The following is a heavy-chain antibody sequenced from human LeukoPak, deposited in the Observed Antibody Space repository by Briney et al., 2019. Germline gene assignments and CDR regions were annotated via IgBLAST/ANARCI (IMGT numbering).Heavy chain of an antibody. CDR1: GFSISTYD. J-gene: IGHJ4*02. CDR3: AKEYNYYFDY. D-gene: IGHD1-1*01. V-gene: IGHV3-30*02. Sequence: GGSLRLSCAASGFSISTYDMHWVRQAPGKGLEWVTVIRYDGSNKYYADSVKGRFTISRDNSKNTVYLQTSSLIAEDTAVYYCAKEYNYYFDYWGQGTLVTVSS. CDR2: IRYDGSNK.